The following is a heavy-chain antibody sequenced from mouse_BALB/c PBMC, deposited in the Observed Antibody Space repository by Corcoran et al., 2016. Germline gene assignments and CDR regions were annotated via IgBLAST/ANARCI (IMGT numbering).Heavy chain of an antibody. Sequence: QVQLQQSGPELVKPGASVTISCKASGYSFTSYYIHWVKQRPGQGLEWIGWIFPGSGNTKYNEKFKGKATLTADTSSSTAYMQLSSLTSEDSAVYFCARCGHGSTAMDYWGQGTSVTVSS. CDR3: ARCGHGSTAMDY. D-gene: IGHD2-1*01. J-gene: IGHJ4*01. V-gene: IGHV1-66*01. CDR1: GYSFTSYY. CDR2: IFPGSGNT.